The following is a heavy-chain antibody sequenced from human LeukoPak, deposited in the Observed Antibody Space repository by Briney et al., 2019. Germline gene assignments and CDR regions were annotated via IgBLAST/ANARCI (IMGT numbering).Heavy chain of an antibody. J-gene: IGHJ6*02. Sequence: SETLSLTCTVSGGSITSYYWSWIRQPPGKGLEWIGYIYYSGSTNYNPSLKSRVTISVDTSKNQFSLKLSSVTAADTAVYYCARHKYRLYTVTISYYYYGMDVWGQGTTVTVSS. CDR1: GGSITSYY. D-gene: IGHD4-17*01. CDR3: ARHKYRLYTVTISYYYYGMDV. V-gene: IGHV4-59*08. CDR2: IYYSGST.